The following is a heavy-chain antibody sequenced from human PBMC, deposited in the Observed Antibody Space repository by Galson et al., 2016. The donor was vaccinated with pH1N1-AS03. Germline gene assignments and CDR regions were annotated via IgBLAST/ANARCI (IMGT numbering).Heavy chain of an antibody. CDR2: TYLRSTWYH. J-gene: IGHJ4*02. D-gene: IGHD4-17*01. CDR3: VRDIYGDPLGE. Sequence: AISGDSVLSDSASWNWVRQSPSRGLEWLGRTYLRSTWYHDYAESMKSRIIINADTSKNQFSLQLNSVTPEDTAVYYCVRDIYGDPLGEWGQGTLVTVSS. CDR1: GDSVLSDSAS. V-gene: IGHV6-1*01.